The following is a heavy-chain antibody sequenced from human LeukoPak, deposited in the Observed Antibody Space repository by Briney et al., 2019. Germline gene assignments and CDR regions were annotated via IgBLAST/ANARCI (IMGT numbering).Heavy chain of an antibody. CDR1: GFTFSSYA. CDR3: ARVSPFDY. V-gene: IGHV3-23*01. J-gene: IGHJ4*02. CDR2: ISGSGGST. Sequence: GGSLRLSCAASGFTFSSYAMNWVRQAPGRGLEWVSTISGSGGSTYYADFVKGRFTISRDNSKNTLYLQMNSLRAEDTAVYYCARVSPFDYWGQGTLVTVSS.